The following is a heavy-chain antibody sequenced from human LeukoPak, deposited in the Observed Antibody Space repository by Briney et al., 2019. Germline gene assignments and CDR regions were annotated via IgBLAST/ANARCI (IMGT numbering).Heavy chain of an antibody. V-gene: IGHV1-2*02. CDR3: AKMGDEGSGSYYAD. CDR1: GYSFTAYY. D-gene: IGHD3-10*01. CDR2: INPNSGVT. Sequence: ASVKVSCKASGYSFTAYYIRWFRQAPGQGLEWMGWINPNSGVTNIAQSFQGRVTMTRDTSISTAYMELRRLRSDDTSVYYCAKMGDEGSGSYYADWGQGTLVTVSS. J-gene: IGHJ4*02.